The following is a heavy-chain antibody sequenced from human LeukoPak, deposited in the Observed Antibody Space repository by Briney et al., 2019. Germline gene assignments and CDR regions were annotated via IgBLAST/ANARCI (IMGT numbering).Heavy chain of an antibody. CDR3: ARDLYSGSYFYYFDY. CDR2: INPNSGGT. D-gene: IGHD1-26*01. CDR1: GYTFTGYY. Sequence: ASVKVSCKASGYTFTGYYMHWVRQAPGQGLEWMGRINPNSGGTNYAQKFQGRVTMTRDTSISTAYMELSRLRPDDTAVYYCARDLYSGSYFYYFDYWGQGTLVTVSS. V-gene: IGHV1-2*06. J-gene: IGHJ4*02.